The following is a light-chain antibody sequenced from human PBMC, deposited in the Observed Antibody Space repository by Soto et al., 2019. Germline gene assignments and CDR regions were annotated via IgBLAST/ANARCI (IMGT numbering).Light chain of an antibody. V-gene: IGLV2-14*01. Sequence: QSVLTQPASVSGSPGQSITISCTGTSSDVGGYNYVSWYQQHPGKAPKLMIYDVSNRPSGVSNRFSGSKSGNTASQTISGLQAEDEADYYCSSYTSSSTVVFGGGTKLTV. CDR2: DVS. J-gene: IGLJ2*01. CDR1: SSDVGGYNY. CDR3: SSYTSSSTVV.